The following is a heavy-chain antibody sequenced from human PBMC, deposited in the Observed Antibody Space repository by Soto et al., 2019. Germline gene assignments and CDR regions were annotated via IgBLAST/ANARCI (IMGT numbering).Heavy chain of an antibody. Sequence: PSETLSLTCTVSGGSISSSSYYWGWIRQPPGKGLEWIGSIYYSGSTYYNPSLKSRVTISVDTSKNQFSLKLSSVTAADTAVYYCATNQAQSGDPDDYDDYRFYYYYMDVWGKGTTVTVSS. CDR2: IYYSGST. V-gene: IGHV4-39*01. J-gene: IGHJ6*03. CDR1: GGSISSSSYY. CDR3: ATNQAQSGDPDDYDDYRFYYYYMDV. D-gene: IGHD4-17*01.